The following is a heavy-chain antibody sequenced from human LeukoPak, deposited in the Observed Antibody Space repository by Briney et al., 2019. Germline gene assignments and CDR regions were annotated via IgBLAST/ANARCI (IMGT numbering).Heavy chain of an antibody. CDR1: GFSFSDYA. Sequence: GGSPRLSCAASGFSFSDYAMAWVRQAPGKGLEWVSVITGSGGVTHYAGSVKGRFTISRDNSKNTLYLQMNNLRVEDTARYYCAKDGLYYDGSTHIYYFDYWGQGTLVAVSS. CDR3: AKDGLYYDGSTHIYYFDY. CDR2: ITGSGGVT. J-gene: IGHJ4*02. D-gene: IGHD3-22*01. V-gene: IGHV3-23*01.